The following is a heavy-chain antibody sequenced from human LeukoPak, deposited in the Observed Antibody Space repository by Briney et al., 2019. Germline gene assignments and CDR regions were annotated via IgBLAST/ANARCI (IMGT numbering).Heavy chain of an antibody. V-gene: IGHV1-46*01. CDR1: GYTFTSYY. CDR2: INPSGGST. Sequence: ASVKVSCKASGYTFTSYYMHWVRQAPGQGLEWMGIINPSGGSTSYAQKFQGRVTMTRDMSTSTVYMELSSLRSEDTAVYYCARNPTPSDVRSGFDYWGQGTLVTVSS. J-gene: IGHJ4*02. D-gene: IGHD6-25*01. CDR3: ARNPTPSDVRSGFDY.